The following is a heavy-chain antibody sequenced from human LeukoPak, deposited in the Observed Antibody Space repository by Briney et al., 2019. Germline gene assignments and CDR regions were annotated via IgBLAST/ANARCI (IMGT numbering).Heavy chain of an antibody. V-gene: IGHV3-7*01. J-gene: IGHJ3*02. CDR2: IKHDGSEK. CDR1: GLTFSNYW. D-gene: IGHD3-10*01. Sequence: GGSLRLSCAASGLTFSNYWMNWVRQAPGKGLEWVANIKHDGSEKYYVDSVKGQFTISRDNAKNSLYLQMNSLGAEDTAVYYCARGSSSAFDIWGQGTMVTVSS. CDR3: ARGSSSAFDI.